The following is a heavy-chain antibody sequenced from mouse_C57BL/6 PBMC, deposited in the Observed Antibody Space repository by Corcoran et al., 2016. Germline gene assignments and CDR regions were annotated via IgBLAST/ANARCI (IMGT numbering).Heavy chain of an antibody. CDR3: ARAGYDYPCAY. D-gene: IGHD2-4*01. CDR1: GYTFTDYY. V-gene: IGHV1-26*01. J-gene: IGHJ3*01. Sequence: EVQLQQSGPELVKPGASVKISCKASGYTFTDYYMNWVKQSHGKSLEWIGDINPNNGGTSYNQKFKGKATLTVDKSSSTAYMELRSLTSEDSAVDYCARAGYDYPCAYWGQGTLVTVSA. CDR2: INPNNGGT.